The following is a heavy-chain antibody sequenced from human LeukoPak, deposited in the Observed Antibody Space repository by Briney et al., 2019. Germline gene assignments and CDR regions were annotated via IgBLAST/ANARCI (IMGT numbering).Heavy chain of an antibody. CDR3: ARDRSDGSGYYGYYFDY. CDR1: GGSIGSYY. CDR2: IYYSGST. Sequence: PSETLSLTCIVSGGSIGSYYWSWIRQPPGKGLEWIGHIYYSGSTDYNPSLRSRVTISVDTSKNQFSLRLSSVTAADTAVYYCARDRSDGSGYYGYYFDYWGQGTLVSVSS. J-gene: IGHJ4*02. V-gene: IGHV4-59*01. D-gene: IGHD3-22*01.